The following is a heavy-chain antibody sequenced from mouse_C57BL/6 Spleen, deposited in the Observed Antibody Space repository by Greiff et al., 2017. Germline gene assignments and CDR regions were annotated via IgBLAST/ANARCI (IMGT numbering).Heavy chain of an antibody. Sequence: VQLQQSGAELVKPGASVKLSCTASGFNIKDYYMHWVKQRTEQGLEWVGRIDPEDGETKYAPKFQVKASITADPSSNPAYLQLSSLTSEDTAVYYCARWDDGYAMDYWCQGTSVTVSS. CDR3: ARWDDGYAMDY. CDR1: GFNIKDYY. D-gene: IGHD4-1*01. J-gene: IGHJ4*01. CDR2: IDPEDGET. V-gene: IGHV14-2*01.